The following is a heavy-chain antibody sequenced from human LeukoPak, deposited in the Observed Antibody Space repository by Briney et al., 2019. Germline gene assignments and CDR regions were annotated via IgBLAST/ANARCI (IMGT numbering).Heavy chain of an antibody. D-gene: IGHD4-17*01. CDR3: ARDYGYGLQYFDY. Sequence: SETLSLTCTVSGGSISSYYWSWIRQPPGKGLEWIGYIYYSGSTNYNPPLKSRVTISVDTSKNQFSLKLSSVTAADTAVYYCARDYGYGLQYFDYWGQGTLVTVSS. J-gene: IGHJ4*02. CDR1: GGSISSYY. V-gene: IGHV4-59*01. CDR2: IYYSGST.